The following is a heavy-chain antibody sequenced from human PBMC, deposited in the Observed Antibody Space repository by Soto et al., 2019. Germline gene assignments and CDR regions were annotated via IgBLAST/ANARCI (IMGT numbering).Heavy chain of an antibody. CDR1: GGSISGYY. Sequence: SETLSLTCTVSGGSISGYYWSWIRQPPGKGLEWIGYIYYSGSTIYNPSLKSRVTISVVTSKNQFSLKLSSVTAADTAVYYCARARYDSSGYYYFDYWGQGTLVTVSS. CDR2: IYYSGST. J-gene: IGHJ4*02. V-gene: IGHV4-59*01. D-gene: IGHD3-22*01. CDR3: ARARYDSSGYYYFDY.